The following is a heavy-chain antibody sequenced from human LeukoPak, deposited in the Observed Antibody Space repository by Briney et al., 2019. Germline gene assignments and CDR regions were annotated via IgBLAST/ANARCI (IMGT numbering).Heavy chain of an antibody. D-gene: IGHD6-19*01. CDR1: GGSFSAYY. CDR2: INHSGST. CDR3: ATSWAVAGLDAFDI. Sequence: SETLSLTCAVHGGSFSAYYWSWIRQSPEKGLEWVGEINHSGSTNYNPSLKSRVTISVDTSKNQFSLKLSSVTPEDTAVYYCATSWAVAGLDAFDIWGQGTMVTVSS. V-gene: IGHV4-34*01. J-gene: IGHJ3*02.